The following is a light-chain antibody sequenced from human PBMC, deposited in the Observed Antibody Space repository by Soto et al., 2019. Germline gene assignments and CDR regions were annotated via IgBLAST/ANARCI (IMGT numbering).Light chain of an antibody. CDR3: CSYAGSYTLL. V-gene: IGLV2-11*01. CDR2: DVS. J-gene: IGLJ2*01. Sequence: QSALTQPRSVSGSPGQSVTISCTGTSSDVGAYNYVSWFQQHPGKAPKLMMSDVSKRPSWVPDRFSGSKSGTTASLTISGLQAEDEADYYCCSYAGSYTLLFGGGTQLTVL. CDR1: SSDVGAYNY.